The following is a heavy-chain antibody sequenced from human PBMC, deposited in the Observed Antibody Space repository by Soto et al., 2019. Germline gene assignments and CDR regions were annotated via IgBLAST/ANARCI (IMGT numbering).Heavy chain of an antibody. J-gene: IGHJ3*02. Sequence: SETLSLTCTVSSGSISSYYWSWLRQPPGKGPEWIGYIYYSGSTNYNPSLKSRVTMAVDTSKNQFSLKLSSVTAADTAVYYCARHCSGGSCYYAFDIWGQGTMVTVSS. CDR3: ARHCSGGSCYYAFDI. D-gene: IGHD2-15*01. CDR1: SGSISSYY. CDR2: IYYSGST. V-gene: IGHV4-59*08.